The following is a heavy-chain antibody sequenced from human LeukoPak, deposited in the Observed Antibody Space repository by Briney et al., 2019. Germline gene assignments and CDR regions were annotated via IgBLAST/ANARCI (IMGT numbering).Heavy chain of an antibody. CDR3: ARGRPASFHP. J-gene: IGHJ5*02. V-gene: IGHV1-8*03. CDR1: RYSFPNYD. Sequence: ASVKVSCKASRYSFPNYDIDGVRHATGQGLEWMGWMNSNSCNTGYEQKFQGRDIFTRDTPISTAYRELRSLRSEDARVYYCARGRPASFHPWGQGTLVTVSS. D-gene: IGHD2-2*01. CDR2: MNSNSCNT.